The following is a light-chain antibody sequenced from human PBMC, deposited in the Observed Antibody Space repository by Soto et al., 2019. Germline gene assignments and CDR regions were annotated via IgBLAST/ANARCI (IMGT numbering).Light chain of an antibody. CDR3: QKYDSAPWT. V-gene: IGKV1-27*01. CDR1: QGISHY. J-gene: IGKJ1*01. CDR2: VAS. Sequence: DIPMTQYPSSLSASVGDRVTITCRASQGISHYLACYQQQPRKDPKPLIYVASTLQSGVPSRFSGIGSGTDVTLTISSLHPEDVDTDYCQKYDSAPWTFGQGTKVVIK.